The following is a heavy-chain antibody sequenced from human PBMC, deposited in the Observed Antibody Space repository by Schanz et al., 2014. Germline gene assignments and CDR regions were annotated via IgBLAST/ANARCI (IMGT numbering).Heavy chain of an antibody. D-gene: IGHD3-10*01. CDR3: ATNMVQGTISDAFDI. CDR2: FYSSGNP. J-gene: IGHJ3*02. V-gene: IGHV4-59*08. Sequence: QVQLQESGPGLVKPSETQSLTCTVSGGSINNYHWSWIRQPPGMGLEWLGYFYSSGNPNYNPSLKSRVTIPVDPSKNHFSLKLSSVTAADTAVYYCATNMVQGTISDAFDIWGRGTMVTVSS. CDR1: GGSINNYH.